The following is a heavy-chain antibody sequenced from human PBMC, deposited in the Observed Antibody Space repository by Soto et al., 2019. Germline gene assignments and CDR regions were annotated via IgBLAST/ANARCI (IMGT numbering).Heavy chain of an antibody. J-gene: IGHJ6*02. CDR2: IIPIFGTA. CDR1: GGTFSSYA. V-gene: IGHV1-69*13. D-gene: IGHD3-10*01. Sequence: SVKVSCKASGGTFSSYAISWVRQAPGQGLEWMGGIIPIFGTANYAQKFQGRVTITADESTSTAYMELSSLRSEDTAVYYCARGSPLDYYGSGSFPYYYYGMDVWGQGTTVTVSS. CDR3: ARGSPLDYYGSGSFPYYYYGMDV.